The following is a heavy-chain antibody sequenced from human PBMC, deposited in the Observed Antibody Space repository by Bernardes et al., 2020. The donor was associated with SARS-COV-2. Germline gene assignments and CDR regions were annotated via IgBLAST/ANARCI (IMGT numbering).Heavy chain of an antibody. D-gene: IGHD4-17*01. V-gene: IGHV3-53*01. Sequence: FCESSGFTFRTGQVSWVRRGTGLGPEWVSVIYAAGYTCYADSMSGRFTVSRDKSKNTLKLQMNSLRDEDTGVYYCARAKADHLWTTDLLDIWGQGTMGTVAS. CDR3: ARAKADHLWTTDLLDI. J-gene: IGHJ3*02. CDR1: GFTFRTGQ. CDR2: IYAAGYT.